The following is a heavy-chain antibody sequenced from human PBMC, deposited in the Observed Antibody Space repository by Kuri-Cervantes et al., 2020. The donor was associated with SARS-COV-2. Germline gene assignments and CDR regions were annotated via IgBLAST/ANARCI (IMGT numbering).Heavy chain of an antibody. CDR1: GYSFTSYW. J-gene: IGHJ4*02. D-gene: IGHD2-21*01. CDR3: AKDRVGVQDF. CDR2: ISHDGKNK. V-gene: IGHV3-30*18. Sequence: GESLRLSCKGSGYSFTSYWIGWVRQMPGKGLEWVAVISHDGKNKKCIASGKGRFTISRDNSQNTLYLHMKSLRSEDTAMYYCAKDRVGVQDFWGQGTLVTVSS.